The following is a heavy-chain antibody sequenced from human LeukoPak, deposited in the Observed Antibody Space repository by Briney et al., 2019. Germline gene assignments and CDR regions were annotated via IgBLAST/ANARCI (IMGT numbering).Heavy chain of an antibody. CDR2: IYHSGST. Sequence: SSETLSLTCAVSGHSISSGYYWGWIRQPPGKGLQWIGSIYHSGSTYYNPSLKSRVTISVDTSRNQLSLKLSSVTAADTAVYYCTRGGAYKPFDYWGQGTLVTVSS. J-gene: IGHJ4*02. D-gene: IGHD5-24*01. CDR1: GHSISSGYY. V-gene: IGHV4-38-2*01. CDR3: TRGGAYKPFDY.